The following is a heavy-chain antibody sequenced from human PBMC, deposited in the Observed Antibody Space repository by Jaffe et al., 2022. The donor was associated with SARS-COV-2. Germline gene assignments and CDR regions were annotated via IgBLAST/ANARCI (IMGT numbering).Heavy chain of an antibody. Sequence: QVQLVESGGGVVQPGRSLRLSCAASGFTFSSYGMHWVRQAPGKGLEWVAVIWYDGSNKYYADSVKGRFTISRDNSKNTLYLQMNSLRAEDTAVYYCARDPTRLRLGELSFSAFDIWGQGTMVTVSS. V-gene: IGHV3-33*01. CDR3: ARDPTRLRLGELSFSAFDI. D-gene: IGHD3-16*02. CDR1: GFTFSSYG. CDR2: IWYDGSNK. J-gene: IGHJ3*02.